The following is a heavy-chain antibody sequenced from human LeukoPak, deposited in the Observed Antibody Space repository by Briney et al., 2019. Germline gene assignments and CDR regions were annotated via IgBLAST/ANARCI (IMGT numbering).Heavy chain of an antibody. J-gene: IGHJ6*02. Sequence: AGGSLRLSCAASGFTFSSYGMHWVRQAPGKGLEWVAVIYRGGSTYYADAVKGRFTISRDISKNTLYLQMNSLRADDTAVYYCARRLDSSGYPPRVGYYYYGMDVWGQGTTVTVSS. CDR1: GFTFSSYG. CDR3: ARRLDSSGYPPRVGYYYYGMDV. D-gene: IGHD3-22*01. V-gene: IGHV3-NL1*01. CDR2: IYRGGST.